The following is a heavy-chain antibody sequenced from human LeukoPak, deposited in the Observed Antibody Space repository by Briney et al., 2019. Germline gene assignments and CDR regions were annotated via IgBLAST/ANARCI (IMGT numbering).Heavy chain of an antibody. CDR1: GFTFRSYS. Sequence: GGSLRLSCAASGFTFRSYSMNWVRQAPGKGLEWVAFIRYDGSNKYYADSVKGRFTISRDNSKNTLYLQMNSLRAEDTAVYYCAKDQIAARPRPNAFDIWGQGTMVTVSS. D-gene: IGHD6-6*01. CDR2: IRYDGSNK. CDR3: AKDQIAARPRPNAFDI. V-gene: IGHV3-30*02. J-gene: IGHJ3*02.